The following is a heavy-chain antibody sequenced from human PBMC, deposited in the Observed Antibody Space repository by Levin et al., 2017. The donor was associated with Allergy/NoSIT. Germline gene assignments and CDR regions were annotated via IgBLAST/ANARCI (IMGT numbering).Heavy chain of an antibody. CDR2: VNPSGGNP. D-gene: IGHD5-24*01. J-gene: IGHJ6*02. V-gene: IGHV1-46*01. CDR1: GYTFVSFY. Sequence: PGESLKISCKASGYTFVSFYIHWVRQAPGQGLEWMGVVNPSGGNPSYAPRFQGRVTMTRDTSMMTVYMDLSRLTSEDTAVYYCARVRGEGYNYGDNFGMDVWGQGTTVSVSS. CDR3: ARVRGEGYNYGDNFGMDV.